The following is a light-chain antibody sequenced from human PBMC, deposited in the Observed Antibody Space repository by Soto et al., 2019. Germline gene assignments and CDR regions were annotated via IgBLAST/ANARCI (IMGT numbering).Light chain of an antibody. CDR1: KTISSW. Sequence: DIQMTQSPSTLSGSVGDRVTITCRASKTISSWLAWCQQKPGKAPKLLLYKASTLKSVVPSSFSGSGSGAECTLTIIILQPNKFATYYCQHYNRYSEAVGQENKVELK. CDR2: KAS. J-gene: IGKJ1*01. CDR3: QHYNRYSEA. V-gene: IGKV1-5*03.